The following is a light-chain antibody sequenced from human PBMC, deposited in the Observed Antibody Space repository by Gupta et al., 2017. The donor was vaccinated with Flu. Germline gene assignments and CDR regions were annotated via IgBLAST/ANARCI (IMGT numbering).Light chain of an antibody. V-gene: IGLV2-14*01. CDR2: EVT. CDR1: SSDVGSYNF. CDR3: SSFTTSSTLV. Sequence: SALPQPAPVSGSPGPSITISCTGTSSDVGSYNFVSWYQQNPGKAPKLLIYEVTKRPSGVSNRFSGSKSGNTASLTISGLQAEDESNYYCSSFTTSSTLVFGGGTKLTVL. J-gene: IGLJ2*01.